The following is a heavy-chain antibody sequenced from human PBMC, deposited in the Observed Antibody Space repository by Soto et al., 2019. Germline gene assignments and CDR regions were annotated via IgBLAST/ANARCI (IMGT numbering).Heavy chain of an antibody. V-gene: IGHV3-23*01. CDR3: AKDEVEYPLGYYYMDG. CDR1: GFTFSSYA. J-gene: IGHJ6*03. CDR2: ISGSGGST. D-gene: IGHD7-27*01. Sequence: PGGSLRLSCAASGFTFSSYAMSWVRQAPGKGLEWVSAISGSGGSTYYADSVKGRFTISRDNSKNTLYLQMNSLRAEDTAVYYCAKDEVEYPLGYYYMDGWGKGTTVTVSS.